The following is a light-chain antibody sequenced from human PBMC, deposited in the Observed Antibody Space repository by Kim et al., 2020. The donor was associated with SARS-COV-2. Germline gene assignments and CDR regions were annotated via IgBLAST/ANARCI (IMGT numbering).Light chain of an antibody. Sequence: SSELTQDPAVSVALGQTVRITCQGDSLRSYYASWYQQKPGQAPVLVIYGKNNRPSGIPDRFSGSSSGNTASLTITGAQAEDEADYYCNSRDSSGNLVVFGGGTKLIVL. CDR1: SLRSYY. CDR3: NSRDSSGNLVV. J-gene: IGLJ2*01. V-gene: IGLV3-19*01. CDR2: GKN.